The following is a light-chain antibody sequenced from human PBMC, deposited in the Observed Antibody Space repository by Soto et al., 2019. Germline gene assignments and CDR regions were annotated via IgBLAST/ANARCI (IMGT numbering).Light chain of an antibody. V-gene: IGLV2-14*03. J-gene: IGLJ2*01. CDR1: SSDVGDFNY. CDR2: DVT. CDR3: SSYSSSTTHVV. Sequence: SALTQPASVSGSPGRSVTISCTGTSSDVGDFNYVSWYQHLPGRAPKLIIYDVTNRPSGISYRFSASKSGRTASLTISGLQAEDEAYYYCSSYSSSTTHVVFGGGTKLTVL.